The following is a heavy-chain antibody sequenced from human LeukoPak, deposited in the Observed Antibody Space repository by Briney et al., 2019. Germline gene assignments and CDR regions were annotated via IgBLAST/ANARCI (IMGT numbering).Heavy chain of an antibody. D-gene: IGHD3-22*01. V-gene: IGHV3-11*04. CDR3: AMYYDSSGYIFDY. CDR2: ISSSGSTI. CDR1: GFTFSDYY. Sequence: PGGSLRLSCAASGFTFSDYYMSWIRQAPGKGLEWVSYISSSGSTIYYADSVKGRFTISRDNAKNSLYLQMNSLRAEDTAVYYCAMYYDSSGYIFDYWGQGTLVTVSS. J-gene: IGHJ4*02.